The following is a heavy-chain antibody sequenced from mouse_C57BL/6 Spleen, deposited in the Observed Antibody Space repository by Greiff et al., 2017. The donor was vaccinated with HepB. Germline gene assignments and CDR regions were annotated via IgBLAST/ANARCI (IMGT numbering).Heavy chain of an antibody. CDR1: GYTFTSYW. CDR3: ARRLRGDY. V-gene: IGHV1-50*01. Sequence: QVQLQQPGAELVKPGASVKLSCKASGYTFTSYWMQWVKQRPGQGLEWIGEIDPSDSYTSYNQKFKGKATLTVDTSSSTAYMQLSSLTSEDSAVYYCARRLRGDYWGQGTTLTVSS. CDR2: IDPSDSYT. D-gene: IGHD1-1*01. J-gene: IGHJ2*01.